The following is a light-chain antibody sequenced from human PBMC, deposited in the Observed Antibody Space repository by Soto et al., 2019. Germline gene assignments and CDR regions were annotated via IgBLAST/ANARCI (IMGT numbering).Light chain of an antibody. J-gene: IGLJ3*02. V-gene: IGLV1-44*01. CDR2: SNN. CDR3: AAWDDSLNGNWV. CDR1: SXXXGSNT. Sequence: QSVXTQPPSASGXXXXRVXXXXXGXSXXXGSNTVNWYQQLPGTAPKLLIYSNNQRPSGVPDRFSGSKSGTSASLAISGLQSEDEADYYCAAWDDSLNGNWVFGGGTKVTVL.